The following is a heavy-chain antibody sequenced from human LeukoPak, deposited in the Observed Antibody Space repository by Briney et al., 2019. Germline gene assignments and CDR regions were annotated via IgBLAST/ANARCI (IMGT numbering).Heavy chain of an antibody. Sequence: GGSLRLSCAASGFTFSSYWMHWVRQAPGKGLVWVSRINNDGSSTSYADSVKGRFTISRDNAKNTLYLQMNSLRAEDTAVYYCARDGPTYYYDSSGYRAPYYFDYWGQGTLVTVSS. CDR3: ARDGPTYYYDSSGYRAPYYFDY. CDR2: INNDGSST. D-gene: IGHD3-22*01. V-gene: IGHV3-74*01. J-gene: IGHJ4*02. CDR1: GFTFSSYW.